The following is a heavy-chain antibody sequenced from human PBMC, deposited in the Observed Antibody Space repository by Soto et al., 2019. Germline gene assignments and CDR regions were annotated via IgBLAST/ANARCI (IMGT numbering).Heavy chain of an antibody. Sequence: EVQLVESGGGLVQPGGSLRRTCAASGFPFSIYSMNWVRQAPGKGLEWSSYITSDTNTIKYADSVKGRFTISRDNAKNLVYLQMTSLRDEDTAVYFCARSVEGHFDYWGQGTVVTVSS. J-gene: IGHJ4*02. D-gene: IGHD6-19*01. CDR2: ITSDTNTI. CDR1: GFPFSIYS. V-gene: IGHV3-48*02. CDR3: ARSVEGHFDY.